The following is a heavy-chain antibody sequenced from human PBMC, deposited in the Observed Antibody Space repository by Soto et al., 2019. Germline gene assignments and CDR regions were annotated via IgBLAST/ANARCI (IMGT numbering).Heavy chain of an antibody. Sequence: PGESLKISCRTPGYRFTSYWIAWVRQMPGKGLEWMGIIFPSDSDTRYSPSFQGQVTISADRSTNTVFLQWASLKASDTAVYFCARKDKSGYFNWFDPWGQGTLVTVSS. V-gene: IGHV5-51*01. D-gene: IGHD3-22*01. J-gene: IGHJ5*02. CDR3: ARKDKSGYFNWFDP. CDR2: IFPSDSDT. CDR1: GYRFTSYW.